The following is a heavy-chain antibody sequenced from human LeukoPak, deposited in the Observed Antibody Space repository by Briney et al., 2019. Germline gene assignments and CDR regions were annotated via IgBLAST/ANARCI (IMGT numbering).Heavy chain of an antibody. V-gene: IGHV3-73*01. CDR3: TRGIGYSYGIDY. Sequence: GGSLRLSCAASGFTFSGSAMHWVRQASGKGLEWVGRIRSKANSYATAYAASVKGRFTISRDDSKNTAYLQMNSLKTEDTAVYYCTRGIGYSYGIDYWGQGTLVTVSS. CDR2: IRSKANSYAT. D-gene: IGHD5-18*01. J-gene: IGHJ4*02. CDR1: GFTFSGSA.